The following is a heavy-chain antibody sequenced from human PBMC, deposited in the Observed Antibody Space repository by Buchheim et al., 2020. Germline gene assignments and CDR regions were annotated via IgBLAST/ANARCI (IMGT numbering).Heavy chain of an antibody. CDR1: GGSFNGYY. CDR3: ARATPIAARRYYYGMDV. V-gene: IGHV4-34*01. Sequence: QVQLQQWGAGLLKPSETLSLTCAVYGGSFNGYYWNWIRQPPGKGLEWIGESNHSGSTDYNPSLKSRVIISVDTSKNQFSLKLNFVTAADTAVYYCARATPIAARRYYYGMDVWGQGTT. CDR2: SNHSGST. D-gene: IGHD6-6*01. J-gene: IGHJ6*02.